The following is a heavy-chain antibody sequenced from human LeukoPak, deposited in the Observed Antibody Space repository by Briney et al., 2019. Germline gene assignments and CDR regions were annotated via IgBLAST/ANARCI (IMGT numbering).Heavy chain of an antibody. D-gene: IGHD3-10*01. J-gene: IGHJ5*01. Sequence: ASVKVSCKASGYTFTSYYMHWVRQAPGQGLEWMGIINPSGGGTSYAQKFQGRVTMTRDMSTSTVYMELSSLRSEDTAVYYCARDGNYYESGSYSWFDYWGQGTLVTVSS. V-gene: IGHV1-46*01. CDR2: INPSGGGT. CDR3: ARDGNYYESGSYSWFDY. CDR1: GYTFTSYY.